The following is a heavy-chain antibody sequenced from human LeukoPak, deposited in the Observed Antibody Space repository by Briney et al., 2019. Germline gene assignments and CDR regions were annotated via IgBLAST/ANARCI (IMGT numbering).Heavy chain of an antibody. J-gene: IGHJ6*03. CDR3: ARDSSGWRQSPLGYMDV. CDR2: IIPILGIA. Sequence: SVKVSCKASGGTFSSYTISWVRQAPGQGLEWMGRIIPILGIANYAQKFQGRVTITADKSASTAYMELSSLRSEDPAVYYCARDSSGWRQSPLGYMDVWGKGTPVTVSS. V-gene: IGHV1-69*04. CDR1: GGTFSSYT. D-gene: IGHD3-22*01.